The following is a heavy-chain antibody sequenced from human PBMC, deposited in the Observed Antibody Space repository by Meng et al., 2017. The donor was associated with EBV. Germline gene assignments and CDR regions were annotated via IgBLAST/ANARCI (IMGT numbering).Heavy chain of an antibody. CDR3: ARDRTSNRFDY. CDR2: ISSNSIDI. J-gene: IGHJ4*02. V-gene: IGHV3-21*01. Sequence: EGQLEECGGGLVKPGESLRLSCAASGFTLRSYSMNWVRLAPGKGLEWVSSISSNSIDIYYADLVKGRFTISRDNAKNSLFLQMNSLRAEDTAVYYCARDRTSNRFDYWGQGTLVTVSS. CDR1: GFTLRSYS. D-gene: IGHD2-8*01.